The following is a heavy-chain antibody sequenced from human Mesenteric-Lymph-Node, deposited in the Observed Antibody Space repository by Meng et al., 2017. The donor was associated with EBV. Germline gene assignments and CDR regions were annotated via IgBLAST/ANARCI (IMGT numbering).Heavy chain of an antibody. J-gene: IGHJ4*02. CDR1: VYSLRTSGLC. Sequence: QITLKMSGPTRVKHPQTHTLTCSFSVYSLRTSGLCLGWILQPPEKALEWIALIYLDDDKRYSPYLKSRLTITKDTSKNQVVLTMTNMDPVDTGTYYCSRRLEAFDHWGQGTLVTVSS. CDR2: IYLDDDK. V-gene: IGHV2-5*02. D-gene: IGHD1-1*01. CDR3: SRRLEAFDH.